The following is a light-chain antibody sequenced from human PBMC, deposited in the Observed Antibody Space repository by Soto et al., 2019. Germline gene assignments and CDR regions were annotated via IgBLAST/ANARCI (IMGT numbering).Light chain of an antibody. CDR2: NNN. CDR3: AAWDDSLNGPV. CDR1: ISNIGSYT. Sequence: QSVLTQPPSASGTPGQRVTISCSGSISNIGSYTVDWYRQLPGTAPKLVIYNNNQRPSGVPDRFSGSKSGTSASLAISGLQTEDEADYYCAAWDDSLNGPVFGGGTKLTVL. V-gene: IGLV1-44*01. J-gene: IGLJ3*02.